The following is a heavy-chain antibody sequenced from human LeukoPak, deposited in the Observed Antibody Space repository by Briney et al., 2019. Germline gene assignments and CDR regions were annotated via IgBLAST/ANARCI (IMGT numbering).Heavy chain of an antibody. CDR1: GYTFTGYD. CDR3: ARGSSSSWYYFDY. D-gene: IGHD6-13*01. J-gene: IGHJ4*02. Sequence: ASVKVSCKASGYTFTGYDINWVRQATGQGLEWMGWMNPNSGNTGYAQKFQGRVTITRNTSISTAYMELSSLRSEDTAVYYCARGSSSSWYYFDYWGQGTLVTVSS. V-gene: IGHV1-8*03. CDR2: MNPNSGNT.